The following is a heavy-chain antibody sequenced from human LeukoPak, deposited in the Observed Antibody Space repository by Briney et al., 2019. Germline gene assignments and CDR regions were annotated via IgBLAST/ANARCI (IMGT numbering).Heavy chain of an antibody. J-gene: IGHJ3*02. CDR1: GGSISSSNW. V-gene: IGHV4-4*02. D-gene: IGHD3-10*01. Sequence: PSGTLSLTCAVSGGSISSSNWWSWVRQPPGKGLEWIGEIYHSGITNYNPSLKSRVTISVDTSKKQFSLKLSSVTAADTAVYYCARSSYYYAADALDIWGQGTMAIVSS. CDR3: ARSSYYYAADALDI. CDR2: IYHSGIT.